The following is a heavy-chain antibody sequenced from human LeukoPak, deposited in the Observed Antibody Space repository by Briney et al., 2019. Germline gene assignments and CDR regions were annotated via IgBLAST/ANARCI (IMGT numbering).Heavy chain of an antibody. CDR2: IIPIFGTA. V-gene: IGHV1-69*05. CDR1: GGTFSSYA. J-gene: IGHJ4*02. Sequence: SVKVSCKASGGTFSSYAISWVRQAPGQGLEWMGRIIPIFGTANYAQKFQGRVMITTDESTSTAYMELSSLRSEDTAVYYCARYGDFGFDYWGQGTLVTVSS. CDR3: ARYGDFGFDY. D-gene: IGHD4-17*01.